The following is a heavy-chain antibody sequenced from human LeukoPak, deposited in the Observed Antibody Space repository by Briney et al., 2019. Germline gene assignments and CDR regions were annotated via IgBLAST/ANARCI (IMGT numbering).Heavy chain of an antibody. D-gene: IGHD6-13*01. Sequence: SETLSLTCTVSGYSISNAYYWGWIRQPPGKGLEWIGSLYHSGSTYYNPSLKSRVTTSVDTSKNQFSLKLSSVTAADTAVYYCASTNIAAAANPSYYYYYYMDVWGKGTTVTVSS. V-gene: IGHV4-38-2*02. CDR2: LYHSGST. CDR3: ASTNIAAAANPSYYYYYYMDV. J-gene: IGHJ6*03. CDR1: GYSISNAYY.